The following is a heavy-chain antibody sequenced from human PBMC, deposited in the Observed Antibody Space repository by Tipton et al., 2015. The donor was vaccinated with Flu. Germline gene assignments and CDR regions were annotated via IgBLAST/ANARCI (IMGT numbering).Heavy chain of an antibody. J-gene: IGHJ4*02. CDR1: GYSISRGYY. V-gene: IGHV4-38-2*01. D-gene: IGHD5-18*01. Sequence: TLSLTCAVSGYSISRGYYWGCIRQPPGKGLEWIGSISHSGSTYYNPSLKSRVTISLDTFKNQFSLKLSSVTAADTAVYYCARQVDTAMAAGYWGQGTLVTVSS. CDR3: ARQVDTAMAAGY. CDR2: ISHSGST.